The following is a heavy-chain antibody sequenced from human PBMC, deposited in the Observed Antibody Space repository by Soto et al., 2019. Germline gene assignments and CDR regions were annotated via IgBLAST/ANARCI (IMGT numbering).Heavy chain of an antibody. CDR3: ARGVRGASNWFDP. CDR1: GGSISNSY. J-gene: IGHJ5*02. CDR2: IFTSGNT. D-gene: IGHD3-10*02. V-gene: IGHV4-4*07. Sequence: PSETLSLTCTVSGGSISNSYWYWIRQPAGKGLEWIGRIFTSGNTNYSPSLKSRVIMSVDTSKNQFSLKVRSVTAADTAVYYCARGVRGASNWFDPWGQGTLVTVSS.